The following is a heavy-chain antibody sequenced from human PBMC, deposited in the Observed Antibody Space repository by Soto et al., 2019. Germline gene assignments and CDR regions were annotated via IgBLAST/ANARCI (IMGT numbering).Heavy chain of an antibody. CDR2: ISGSGGST. D-gene: IGHD2-8*02. V-gene: IGHV3-23*01. CDR1: GFTFSSYA. CDR3: AKGLVVLDERYFDA. Sequence: GGSLRLSCAASGFTFSSYAMSWVRQAPGKGLEWVSAISGSGGSTYYADSVKGRFTISRDNSKNTLYLQMNSLRAEDTAVYHCAKGLVVLDERYFDAWGKGTLVTVYS. J-gene: IGHJ4*02.